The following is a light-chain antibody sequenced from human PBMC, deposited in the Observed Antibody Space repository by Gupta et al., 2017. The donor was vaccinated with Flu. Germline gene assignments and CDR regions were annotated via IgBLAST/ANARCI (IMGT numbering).Light chain of an antibody. Sequence: NFMLTQPHSVSESPGKTVTISCTRSSGSIASNYVQWYQQRPGSAPTTVIYEDNRRPSGVPDRFSGSIDSSSNSASLTISGLKTEDEADYYCQSYDSSNLNWVFGGGTKLTVL. CDR3: QSYDSSNLNWV. CDR1: SGSIASNY. J-gene: IGLJ3*02. V-gene: IGLV6-57*03. CDR2: EDN.